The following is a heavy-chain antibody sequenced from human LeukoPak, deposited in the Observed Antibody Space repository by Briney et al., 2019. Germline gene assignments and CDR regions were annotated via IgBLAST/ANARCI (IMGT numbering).Heavy chain of an antibody. D-gene: IGHD3-10*01. Sequence: PGGSLRFSCAASGFTFSSYGMHWVRQAPGKGLEWVAVISYDGSNKYYADSVKGRFTISRDNSKNTLYLQMNSLRAEDTAVYYCANIPMVRGVITFDYWGQGTLVTVSS. J-gene: IGHJ4*02. CDR2: ISYDGSNK. CDR1: GFTFSSYG. CDR3: ANIPMVRGVITFDY. V-gene: IGHV3-30*18.